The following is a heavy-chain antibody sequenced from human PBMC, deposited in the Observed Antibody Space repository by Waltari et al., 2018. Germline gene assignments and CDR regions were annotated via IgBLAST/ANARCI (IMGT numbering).Heavy chain of an antibody. D-gene: IGHD2-15*01. CDR2: INHSGST. V-gene: IGHV4-34*01. CDR1: GGSFRGYY. Sequence: QVQLQQWGAGLLKPSETLSLTCAVYGGSFRGYYWSWIRQPPGQGLEWIGEINHSGSTNYNPSLKSRVTISVDTSKNQFSLKLSSVTAADTAVYYCARRRQFFCSGGSCYHNFHYYYYYMDVWGKGTTVTVSS. J-gene: IGHJ6*03. CDR3: ARRRQFFCSGGSCYHNFHYYYYYMDV.